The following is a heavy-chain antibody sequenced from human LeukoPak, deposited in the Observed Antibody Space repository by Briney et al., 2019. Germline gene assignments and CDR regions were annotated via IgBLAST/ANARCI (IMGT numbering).Heavy chain of an antibody. Sequence: ASVKVSCKASGYTFTDYHIHWVRQAPGQGLEWMGWVNSDSGGTNYAQKFQGRVTMTRDTSITIAYMELSSLRSDVAAIYYCARDSTAMTGLNMDVWGQGTTVNVSS. CDR3: ARDSTAMTGLNMDV. D-gene: IGHD5-18*01. J-gene: IGHJ6*02. CDR1: GYTFTDYH. V-gene: IGHV1-2*02. CDR2: VNSDSGGT.